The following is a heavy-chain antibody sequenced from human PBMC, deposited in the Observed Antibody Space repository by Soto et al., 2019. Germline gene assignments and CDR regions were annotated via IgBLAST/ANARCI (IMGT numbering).Heavy chain of an antibody. CDR2: IYYAGNT. CDR1: NDSITKTTYY. V-gene: IGHV4-39*01. CDR3: ATVPYYGSGGDGPYYFDH. J-gene: IGHJ4*02. Sequence: LSLTCSVSNDSITKTTYYWAWVRQTPGKGLEWIGSIYYAGNTYYNPSLQSRVTISVDASKKQFYLELQSVTAADSAVYYCATVPYYGSGGDGPYYFDHWGQGTLVTVSS. D-gene: IGHD2-15*01.